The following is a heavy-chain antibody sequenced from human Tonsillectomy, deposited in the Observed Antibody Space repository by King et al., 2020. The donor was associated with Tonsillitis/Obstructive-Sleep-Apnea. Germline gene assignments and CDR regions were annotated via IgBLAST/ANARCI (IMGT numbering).Heavy chain of an antibody. CDR2: ISHSGST. Sequence: VRLQQWGAGLLKPSETLSLTCGVYGGSFSGYYWTWIRQPPGKGLEWIGEISHSGSTNYNPSLKSRVTISVDPSKNQFSLKLSSVTAADTAVYYCARDNGGGSAFDIWGQGTMVTVSS. V-gene: IGHV4-34*01. D-gene: IGHD3-16*01. CDR1: GGSFSGYY. CDR3: ARDNGGGSAFDI. J-gene: IGHJ3*02.